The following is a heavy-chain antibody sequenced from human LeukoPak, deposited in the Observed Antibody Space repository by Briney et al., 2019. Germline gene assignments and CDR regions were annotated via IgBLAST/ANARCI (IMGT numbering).Heavy chain of an antibody. CDR1: GYTFTSYG. CDR2: ISGYNGDT. Sequence: GASVKVSCKASGYTFTSYGISWVRQAPGQGLEWMGWISGYNGDTKNAQKLQGRVTMTTDTSTSTAYMELRSLRSDDTAVYYCARDTDFDYWGQGTLVTVSS. D-gene: IGHD2-8*02. J-gene: IGHJ4*02. V-gene: IGHV1-18*01. CDR3: ARDTDFDY.